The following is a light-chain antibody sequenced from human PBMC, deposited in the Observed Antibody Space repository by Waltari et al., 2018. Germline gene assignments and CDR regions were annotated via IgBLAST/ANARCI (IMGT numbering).Light chain of an antibody. CDR3: SSYTSVGTLV. V-gene: IGLV2-14*01. J-gene: IGLJ2*01. CDR1: SSDVGGYNY. CDR2: EVS. Sequence: QSALTQPASVSGSPGQSITISCTGTSSDVGGYNYVSWYQQRPGKAPKAMIWEVSYRPSGVSNRFSGSKSDNTASLIISGLQAADEAVYYCSSYTSVGTLVFGGGTKLTVL.